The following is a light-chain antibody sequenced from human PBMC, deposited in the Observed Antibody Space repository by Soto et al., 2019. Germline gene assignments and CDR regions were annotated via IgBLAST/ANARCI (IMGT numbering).Light chain of an antibody. CDR1: QGVTTN. CDR2: DVS. J-gene: IGKJ5*01. CDR3: QQYGTSPIT. Sequence: ERVMTQSTASLSLSTGERVTLSCRAGQGVTTNFAWYQQKSGQSPRLLIYDVSTRATGVPARFSGSGSGTDFTLTISRLEPEDFAVYYCQQYGTSPITFGQGTRLAVK. V-gene: IGKV3-15*01.